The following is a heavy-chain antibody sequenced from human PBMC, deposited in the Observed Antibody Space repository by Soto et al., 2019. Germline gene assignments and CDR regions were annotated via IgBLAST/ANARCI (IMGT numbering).Heavy chain of an antibody. Sequence: PSETLSLTCTVSGGSISSYYWSWIRQPPGKGLEWIGYIYYSGSTNYNPSLKSRVTISVDTSKNQFSLKLSSVTAADTAVYYCARVYYYDSTGYLGNWFDHWGQGTLVTVSS. CDR1: GGSISSYY. J-gene: IGHJ5*02. CDR3: ARVYYYDSTGYLGNWFDH. D-gene: IGHD3-22*01. CDR2: IYYSGST. V-gene: IGHV4-59*01.